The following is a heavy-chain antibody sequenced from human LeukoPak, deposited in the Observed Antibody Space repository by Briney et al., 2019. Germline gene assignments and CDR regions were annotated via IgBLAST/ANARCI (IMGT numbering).Heavy chain of an antibody. CDR2: ISYDGSNK. V-gene: IGHV3-30-3*01. CDR1: GFTFSSYA. CDR3: AREPLGATPGLFDY. D-gene: IGHD1-26*01. J-gene: IGHJ4*02. Sequence: RSLRLSCAASGFTFSSYAMHWVRQAPGKGLEWVAVISYDGSNKYYADSVKGRFTISRDNSKNTLYLQMNSLRAEDTAVYYCAREPLGATPGLFDYWGQGTLVTVSS.